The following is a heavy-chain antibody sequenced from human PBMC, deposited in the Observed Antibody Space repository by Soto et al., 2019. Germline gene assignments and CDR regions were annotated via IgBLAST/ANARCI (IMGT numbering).Heavy chain of an antibody. Sequence: EEQLVESGGGSVQPGGSLRLSCAAYGFPFTSNEMNWVRQAPGKGLQWLSYISNEHTIFYTDSVKGRFTISRDNAKNSLYLQMNSLRADDTAVYYCVRSGPMRSSPMRVEPYFDLWGQGTLVILCS. CDR3: VRSGPMRSSPMRVEPYFDL. CDR1: GFPFTSNE. CDR2: ISNEHTI. J-gene: IGHJ4*02. V-gene: IGHV3-48*03. D-gene: IGHD3-22*01.